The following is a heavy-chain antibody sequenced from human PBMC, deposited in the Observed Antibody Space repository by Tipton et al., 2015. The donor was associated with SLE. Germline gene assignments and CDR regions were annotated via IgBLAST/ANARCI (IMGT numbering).Heavy chain of an antibody. CDR3: ARGAYFYYDMDV. CDR2: MYDSGST. J-gene: IGHJ6*02. CDR1: GGSISNYY. V-gene: IGHV4-59*07. D-gene: IGHD3-16*01. Sequence: TLSLTCTVSGGSISNYYWSWIRQPPGKGLEWIGYMYDSGSTTYNPSLKSRVTISVDASKNQFSLNLGSVTAADTAVYYCARGAYFYYDMDVWGQGTTVIVSS.